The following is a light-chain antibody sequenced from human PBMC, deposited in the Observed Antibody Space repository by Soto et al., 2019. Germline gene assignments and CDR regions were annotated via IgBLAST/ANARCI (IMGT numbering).Light chain of an antibody. V-gene: IGKV1-39*01. Sequence: DIPMTQSPSSLSASVGDRVTITCRASQSISSYLNWYQQRPGKAPKLLIYAASSLQSGVPSRFSGSGSGTDFTLTISSLHPEDFGTYYCQQSDSTPWAFGQGTKVEIK. J-gene: IGKJ1*01. CDR1: QSISSY. CDR2: AAS. CDR3: QQSDSTPWA.